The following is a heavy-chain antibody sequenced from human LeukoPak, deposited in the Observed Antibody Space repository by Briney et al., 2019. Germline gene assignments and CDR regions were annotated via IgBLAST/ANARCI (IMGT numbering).Heavy chain of an antibody. J-gene: IGHJ3*01. V-gene: IGHV4-34*01. Sequence: PSETLSLTCAVYGGSFSGFYWSWIRQPPGKGLEWIGEINHSGSTNYNPSLKSRVTISVDTSKNQFSLRLTSVTAADTAVYYCARHRQYDADVFDLWGQGTMVIVSS. CDR3: ARHRQYDADVFDL. CDR1: GGSFSGFY. CDR2: INHSGST. D-gene: IGHD2/OR15-2a*01.